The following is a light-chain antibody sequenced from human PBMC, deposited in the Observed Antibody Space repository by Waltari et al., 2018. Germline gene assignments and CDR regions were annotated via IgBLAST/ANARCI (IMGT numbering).Light chain of an antibody. CDR3: HSRDSSSTRV. CDR1: RLRRFY. V-gene: IGLV3-19*01. J-gene: IGLJ2*01. CDR2: GQD. Sequence: SSKLTQDPAVSVALGQTVKITCQGDRLRRFYASWYQQRPGQAPGLFFYGQDDRPSGIPERFSGSTSGDTAYLTITGAQADDEADYYCHSRDSSSTRVFGGGTRLTV.